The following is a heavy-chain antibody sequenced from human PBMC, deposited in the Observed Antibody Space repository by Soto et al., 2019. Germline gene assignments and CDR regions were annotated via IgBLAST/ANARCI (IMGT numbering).Heavy chain of an antibody. D-gene: IGHD6-19*01. CDR2: IKQDGSEN. CDR1: GFTFSNYW. V-gene: IGHV3-7*01. CDR3: ARDHINGWKFDY. Sequence: EVQLVESGGGLGQPGGSLRLSCAASGFTFSNYWMSWVRQAPGKGLEWVANIKQDGSENYYVDSVKGQFTTSRDKTKNSFYLQMNSLRAEDTAVYYCARDHINGWKFDYCGRGALVTVSS. J-gene: IGHJ4*02.